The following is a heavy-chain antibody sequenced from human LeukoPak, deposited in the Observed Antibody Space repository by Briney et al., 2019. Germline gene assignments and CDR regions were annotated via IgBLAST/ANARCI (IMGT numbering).Heavy chain of an antibody. Sequence: SVKVSCKASGGTFSSYAISWVRQAPGQGLEWMGGIIPIFGTANYAQKFQGRVTITADESTSTAYMELSSLRSEDTAVYYCARDRDGYTLGYFDYWGQGTLVTVSS. CDR1: GGTFSSYA. CDR2: IIPIFGTA. CDR3: ARDRDGYTLGYFDY. J-gene: IGHJ4*02. V-gene: IGHV1-69*13. D-gene: IGHD5-24*01.